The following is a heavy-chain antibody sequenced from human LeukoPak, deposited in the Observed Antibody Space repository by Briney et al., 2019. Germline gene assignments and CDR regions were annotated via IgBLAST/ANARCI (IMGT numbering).Heavy chain of an antibody. CDR3: ARIPPTDSSGYQTFFDY. CDR1: GYTFTGYY. Sequence: GASVKVSCKASGYTFTGYYMHWVRQAPGQGLEWMGWINPNSGGTNYAQKFQGRVTMTRDTSISTAYMELSRLRSDDTAVYYCARIPPTDSSGYQTFFDYWGQGTLVTVSS. J-gene: IGHJ4*02. D-gene: IGHD3-22*01. V-gene: IGHV1-2*02. CDR2: INPNSGGT.